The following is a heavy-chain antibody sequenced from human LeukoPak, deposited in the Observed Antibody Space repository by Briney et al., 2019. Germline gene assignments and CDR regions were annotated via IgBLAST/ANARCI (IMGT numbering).Heavy chain of an antibody. Sequence: SETLSLTCTVSGGSISSSSYYWGWIRQPPGKGLEWIGSIYYSGSTYYNPSLKSRVTISVDTSKNQFSLKLSSVTAADTAVYYCARDIGGGYSYGYFDYWGQGTLVTVSS. CDR2: IYYSGST. V-gene: IGHV4-39*07. CDR3: ARDIGGGYSYGYFDY. J-gene: IGHJ4*02. CDR1: GGSISSSSYY. D-gene: IGHD5-18*01.